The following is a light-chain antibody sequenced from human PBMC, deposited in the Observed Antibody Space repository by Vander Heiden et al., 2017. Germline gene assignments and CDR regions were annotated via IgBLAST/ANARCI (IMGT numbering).Light chain of an antibody. CDR3: QQRSNWPPLT. CDR2: DAS. J-gene: IGKJ4*01. Sequence: EIVLTQSPATLSLSPGERATLSCRASQSVSSYLAWYQHKPVQAPRLLIYDASNRATGIPARFSGSGSGTDFTLTISSLEPEDFAVYYCQQRSNWPPLTFGGGTKVEIK. CDR1: QSVSSY. V-gene: IGKV3-11*01.